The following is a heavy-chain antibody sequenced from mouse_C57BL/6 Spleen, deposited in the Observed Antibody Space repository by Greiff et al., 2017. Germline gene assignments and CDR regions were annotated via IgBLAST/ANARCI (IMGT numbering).Heavy chain of an antibody. CDR2: IYPGDGDT. V-gene: IGHV1-82*01. J-gene: IGHJ2*01. CDR3: ARKGDYYGSSYYFDY. D-gene: IGHD1-1*01. CDR1: GYAFSSSW. Sequence: QVQLQQSGPELVKPGASVKISCKASGYAFSSSWMNWVKQRPGKGLEWIGRIYPGDGDTNYNGKFKGKATLTADKSSSTAYMQLSSLTSEDSAVXCCARKGDYYGSSYYFDYWGQGTTLTVSS.